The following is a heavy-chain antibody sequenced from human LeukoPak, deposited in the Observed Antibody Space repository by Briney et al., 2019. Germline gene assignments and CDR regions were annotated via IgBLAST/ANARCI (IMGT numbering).Heavy chain of an antibody. CDR2: IYTGGNT. CDR1: GFIVSHKY. J-gene: IGHJ4*02. V-gene: IGHV3-66*01. D-gene: IGHD2-2*03. CDR3: ARDPGYCSSTSCYEVGYFDY. Sequence: PGGSLRLSCAASGFIVSHKYMAWVRQAPGKGLEWLSIIYTGGNTVSAESVKGRFIISRDNSRNTVHLQMNSLRDEDTAVYYCARDPGYCSSTSCYEVGYFDYWGQGTLVTVSS.